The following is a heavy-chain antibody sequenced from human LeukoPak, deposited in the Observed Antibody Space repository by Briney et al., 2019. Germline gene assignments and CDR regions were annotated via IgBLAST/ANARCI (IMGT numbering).Heavy chain of an antibody. CDR1: GYAFTSYG. Sequence: GASVKVSCRASGYAFTSYGITWVRQAPGQGLEWMRWINTYNGNTNYAQKFQGRVTMTTDTSTSTAYLELKSLRSDDTAVYYCAREVISLLRGVIVTSWVDPWGQGTLVTVSS. J-gene: IGHJ5*02. D-gene: IGHD3-10*01. V-gene: IGHV1-18*01. CDR2: INTYNGNT. CDR3: AREVISLLRGVIVTSWVDP.